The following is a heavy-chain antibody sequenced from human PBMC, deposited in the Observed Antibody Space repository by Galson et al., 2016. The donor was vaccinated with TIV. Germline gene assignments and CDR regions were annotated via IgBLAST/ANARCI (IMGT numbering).Heavy chain of an antibody. CDR1: GFTFSSYS. Sequence: SLRLSCAVSGFTFSSYSMNWVRQAPGKGLEWVASISTTSDYIYYAESVKGRFTISRDNAEDSLYLQINSLRAEDTALYYCASSGWYSLDAFNIWGQGTMVTVSS. V-gene: IGHV3-21*01. CDR2: ISTTSDYI. CDR3: ASSGWYSLDAFNI. J-gene: IGHJ3*02. D-gene: IGHD6-19*01.